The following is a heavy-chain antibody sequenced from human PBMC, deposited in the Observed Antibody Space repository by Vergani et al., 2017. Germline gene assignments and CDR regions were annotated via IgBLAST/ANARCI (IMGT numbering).Heavy chain of an antibody. CDR1: GYSFTSYW. J-gene: IGHJ5*02. CDR2: IYPGDSDT. CDR3: ARLFLYCSSTSCYHSWFDP. D-gene: IGHD2-2*01. Sequence: EVQLVQSGAEVKKPGESLKISCKGSGYSFTSYWIGWVRQMPGKGLEWMGIIYPGDSDTRYSPSFQGQVTISADKSISTAFLQWSSLKASDTAMYYCARLFLYCSSTSCYHSWFDPWGQGTLVTVSS. V-gene: IGHV5-51*03.